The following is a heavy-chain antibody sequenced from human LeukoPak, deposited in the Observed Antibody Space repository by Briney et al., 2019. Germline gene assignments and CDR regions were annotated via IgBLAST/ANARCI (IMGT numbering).Heavy chain of an antibody. D-gene: IGHD6-13*01. CDR1: GGSISGYY. CDR3: ARVGHIAAAGTYDY. J-gene: IGHJ4*02. Sequence: PSETLSLTCTVSGGSISGYYWTWIRQPPGKGLEWIGYIYYSGSTTYNPSLRSRLTMSVDTSKNQFSLQVTSMTAADTAVYYCARVGHIAAAGTYDYWGQGTLVTVSS. V-gene: IGHV4-59*08. CDR2: IYYSGST.